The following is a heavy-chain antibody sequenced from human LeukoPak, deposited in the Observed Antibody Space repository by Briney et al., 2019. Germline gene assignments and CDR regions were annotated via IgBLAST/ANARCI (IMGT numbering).Heavy chain of an antibody. V-gene: IGHV4-34*01. D-gene: IGHD3-22*01. J-gene: IGHJ6*02. CDR1: GGSFSGYY. CDR3: ARDRGPNSSGYYWDYYYYYGMDV. Sequence: SETLSLTCAVYGGSFSGYYWSWIRQPPGKGLEWIGEINHSGSTNYNPSLKSRVTISVDTSKNQFSLKLSSVTAADTAVYYCARDRGPNSSGYYWDYYYYYGMDVWGQGTTVTVSS. CDR2: INHSGST.